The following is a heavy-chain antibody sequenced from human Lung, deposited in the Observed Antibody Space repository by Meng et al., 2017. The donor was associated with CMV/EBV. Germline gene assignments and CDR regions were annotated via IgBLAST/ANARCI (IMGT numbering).Heavy chain of an antibody. CDR2: IRSSSRYI. V-gene: IGHV3-21*01. CDR3: AREREELITTFGVATSSRYGMDV. Sequence: GESLKISCAASGFTFSRYSMNWVRQAPGKGLEWVSSIRSSSRYIYYTDSVKGRFTISTDNAKTSLYLQMNSLRAEDTAVYYCAREREELITTFGVATSSRYGMDVWGQGTXVTVSS. J-gene: IGHJ6*02. CDR1: GFTFSRYS. D-gene: IGHD3-3*01.